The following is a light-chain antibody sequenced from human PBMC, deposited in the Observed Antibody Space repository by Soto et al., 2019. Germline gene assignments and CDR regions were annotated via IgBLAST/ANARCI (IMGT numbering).Light chain of an antibody. J-gene: IGLJ2*01. CDR3: QTWGSGAVI. CDR2: LNGDGSH. Sequence: QLVLTQAPSASASLGASVKLTCTLSSGHSNYAIAWHQQQPEKGPRYLMKLNGDGSHSKGDGIPDRFSGSSSGAERYLTISSLQSDDEADYYCQTWGSGAVIFGGGTKLTV. CDR1: SGHSNYA. V-gene: IGLV4-69*01.